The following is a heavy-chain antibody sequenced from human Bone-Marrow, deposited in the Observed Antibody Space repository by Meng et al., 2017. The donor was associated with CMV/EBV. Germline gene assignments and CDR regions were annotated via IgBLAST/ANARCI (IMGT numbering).Heavy chain of an antibody. Sequence: GESLKISCAASGFTFSNAWMSWVRQAPGKGLEWVGRIKSKTDGGTTDYAAPVKGRFTISRDDSRNTLYLQMNSLKTEDTAVYYCAKVRYQLLYGGRYFDYWGHGTLVTVSS. CDR1: GFTFSNAW. CDR3: AKVRYQLLYGGRYFDY. V-gene: IGHV3-15*01. CDR2: IKSKTDGGTT. D-gene: IGHD2-2*02. J-gene: IGHJ4*01.